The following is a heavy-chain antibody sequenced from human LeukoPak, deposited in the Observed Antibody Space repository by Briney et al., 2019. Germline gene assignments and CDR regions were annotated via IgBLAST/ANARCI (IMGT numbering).Heavy chain of an antibody. CDR1: GGSFSGYY. CDR2: INHSGST. V-gene: IGHV4-34*01. Sequence: PSETLSLTCAVYGGSFSGYYWSWIRQPPGKGLEWIGEINHSGSTNYNPSLKSRVTISVDTSKNQFSLKLSSVTAADTAVYYCARGYCSSTSCYGVGWQPPFTHYGMDVWGQGTTVTVSS. CDR3: ARGYCSSTSCYGVGWQPPFTHYGMDV. J-gene: IGHJ6*02. D-gene: IGHD2-2*01.